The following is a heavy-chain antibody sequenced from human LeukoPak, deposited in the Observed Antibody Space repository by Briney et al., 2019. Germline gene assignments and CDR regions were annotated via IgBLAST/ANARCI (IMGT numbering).Heavy chain of an antibody. CDR1: GYSFTSYW. Sequence: GESLKISCKGSGYSFTSYWIGWVRQMPGKGLEWMGIIYPGDSDTRYSPSFQGQVTISADKSISTAYLQWSSLKASGTAMYYCARTMYSSSWKYYMDVWGKGTTVTVSS. CDR3: ARTMYSSSWKYYMDV. V-gene: IGHV5-51*01. J-gene: IGHJ6*03. CDR2: IYPGDSDT. D-gene: IGHD6-13*01.